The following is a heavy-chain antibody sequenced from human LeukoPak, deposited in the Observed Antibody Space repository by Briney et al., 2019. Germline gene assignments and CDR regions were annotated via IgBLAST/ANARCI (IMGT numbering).Heavy chain of an antibody. J-gene: IGHJ6*02. CDR2: IKTRNEGGTS. Sequence: GGSLRLSCAASGFPFSNARMSWVRQAPGKGLEWVGRIKTRNEGGTSEYAAPVKGRFTISRDDSKNTVHLQMSSLKTEDTGVYYCTKPDLLWVGEDVWGPGTTVTVSS. D-gene: IGHD2/OR15-2a*01. CDR1: GFPFSNAR. CDR3: TKPDLLWVGEDV. V-gene: IGHV3-15*01.